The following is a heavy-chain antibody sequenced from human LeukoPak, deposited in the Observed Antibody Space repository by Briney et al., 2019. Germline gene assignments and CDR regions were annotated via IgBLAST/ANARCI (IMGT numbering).Heavy chain of an antibody. CDR2: IYTSGST. CDR3: ARRTGPDGAYYFDY. D-gene: IGHD3/OR15-3a*01. CDR1: GGSISSSSYY. V-gene: IGHV4-39*07. J-gene: IGHJ4*02. Sequence: PSETLSLTCTVSGGSISSSSYYWGWIRQPPGKGLEWIGRIYTSGSTNYNPSLKSRVTISVDTSKNQFFLKLSSVTAADTAVYYCARRTGPDGAYYFDYWGQGTLVTVSS.